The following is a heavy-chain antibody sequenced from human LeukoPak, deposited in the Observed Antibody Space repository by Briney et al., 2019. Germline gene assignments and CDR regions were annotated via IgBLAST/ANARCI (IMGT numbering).Heavy chain of an antibody. V-gene: IGHV4-59*12. CDR1: GGSISNYY. CDR3: VSGPPSDY. CDR2: IYYTGNT. Sequence: SETLSLTCTVSGGSISNYYWNWIRQPPGKGLEWIGYIYYTGNTNYNPSLKSRVTISVDTSKNQFSLKLSSVTAADTAVYYCVSGPPSDYWGQGTLVTVSS. J-gene: IGHJ4*02.